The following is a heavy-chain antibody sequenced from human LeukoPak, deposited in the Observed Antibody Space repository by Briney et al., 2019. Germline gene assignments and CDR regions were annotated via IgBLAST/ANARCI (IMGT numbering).Heavy chain of an antibody. D-gene: IGHD2-2*01. CDR2: ISGSGGST. CDR1: GFTFSSYA. Sequence: PGGSLRLSCAASGFTFSSYAMSWVRQAPGKGLEWVSAISGSGGSTYYADSVKGRFTISRDNSKNTLYLQMNSLRAEDTAVYYCARDSCSSTSCYFGENYFDYWGQGTLVTVFS. CDR3: ARDSCSSTSCYFGENYFDY. V-gene: IGHV3-23*01. J-gene: IGHJ4*02.